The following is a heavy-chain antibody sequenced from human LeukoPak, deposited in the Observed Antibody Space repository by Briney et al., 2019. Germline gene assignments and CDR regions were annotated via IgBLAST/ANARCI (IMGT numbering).Heavy chain of an antibody. CDR3: AREFCSSTRCYGAFDY. V-gene: IGHV4-59*01. CDR2: IYYSGNT. Sequence: SETLSLTCIVSGGSISGYYWSWIRQPPGKGLEWIGYIYYSGNTNYNPSLKTRVTISVDTSKNQFSLKLSSVTAADTAVYYCAREFCSSTRCYGAFDYWGQGILVTVSS. J-gene: IGHJ4*02. CDR1: GGSISGYY. D-gene: IGHD2-2*01.